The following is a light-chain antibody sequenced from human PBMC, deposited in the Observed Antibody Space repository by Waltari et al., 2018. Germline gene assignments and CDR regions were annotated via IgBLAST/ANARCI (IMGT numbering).Light chain of an antibody. J-gene: IGKJ1*01. CDR1: QSAYTF. CDR3: QQRNTWPLT. V-gene: IGKV3-11*01. CDR2: DAS. Sequence: ESVLTQSPATLSLSPGERATLSCRASQSAYTFLAWYQQKPGQAPRLLIYDASNRATGIPARFSGSGSGTDFTITISSLEPEDFAVYYCQQRNTWPLTFGQGTKVEIK.